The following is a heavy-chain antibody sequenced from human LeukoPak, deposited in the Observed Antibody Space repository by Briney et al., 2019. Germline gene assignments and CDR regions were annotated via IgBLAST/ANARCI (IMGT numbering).Heavy chain of an antibody. CDR3: AKSNRGGYPPQDAFDI. CDR2: ISWNSGSI. D-gene: IGHD5-12*01. CDR1: GFTFDDYA. Sequence: PGGSLRLSCAASGFTFDDYAMHWVRQAPGKGLEWVSGISWNSGSIGYADSVKGRFTISRDNAKNSLYLQMNSLRAEDTALYYCAKSNRGGYPPQDAFDIWGQGTMVTVSS. V-gene: IGHV3-9*01. J-gene: IGHJ3*02.